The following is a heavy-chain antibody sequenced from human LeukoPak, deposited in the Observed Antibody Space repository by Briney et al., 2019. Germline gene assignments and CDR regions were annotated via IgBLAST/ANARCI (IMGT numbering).Heavy chain of an antibody. V-gene: IGHV3-23*01. J-gene: IGHJ4*02. CDR3: VRKPLGYRLGHGDY. D-gene: IGHD5-12*01. CDR1: GFTFSTYA. CDR2: ISANGGST. Sequence: QTGGYLRLSCAASGFTFSTYAMSWVRQAPGKGLEWVTAISANGGSTFYADSVKGRFTVSRDSSKDTLYLQMNSLRAEDTAVYFCVRKPLGYRLGHGDYWGQGALVTASS.